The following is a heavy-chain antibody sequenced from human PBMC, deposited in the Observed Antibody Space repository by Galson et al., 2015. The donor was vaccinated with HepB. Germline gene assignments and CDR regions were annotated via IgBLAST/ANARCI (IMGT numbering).Heavy chain of an antibody. J-gene: IGHJ5*02. CDR2: IHWNDDK. D-gene: IGHD3-10*01. CDR3: AHSVLYNYLSRSQNWFGP. V-gene: IGHV2-5*01. CDR1: GFSLSTKTVG. Sequence: PALVKPTQTPTLTCTFSGFSLSTKTVGVGWIRQPPGKALEWLALIHWNDDKRYNPSLKSRLSITKDTSKNQVVLTMTNMDPVDTATYYCAHSVLYNYLSRSQNWFGPWGQGTLVTVSS.